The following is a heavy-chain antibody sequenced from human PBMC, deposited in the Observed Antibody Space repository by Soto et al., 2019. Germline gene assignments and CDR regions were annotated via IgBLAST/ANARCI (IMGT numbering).Heavy chain of an antibody. CDR1: GFIFSDYA. V-gene: IGHV3-23*01. CDR2: ISGSGYST. J-gene: IGHJ3*02. CDR3: AKESRYSDYVRAFDM. Sequence: PGGSLRLSCAASGFIFSDYAMTWVRQSPGKGLEWVSTISGSGYSTFYADSVKGRFAISRDNSKNTVYLQMSSLRVEDMAVYHCAKESRYSDYVRAFDMWGQGTMVTVSS. D-gene: IGHD5-12*01.